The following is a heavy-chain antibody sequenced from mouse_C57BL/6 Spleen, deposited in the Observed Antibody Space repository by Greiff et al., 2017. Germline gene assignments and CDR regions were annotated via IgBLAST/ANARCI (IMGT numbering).Heavy chain of an antibody. V-gene: IGHV5-16*01. Sequence: EVKLVESEGGLVQPGSSMKLSCTASGFTFSDYYMAWVRPVPEKGLEWVANINYDGSSTYYLDSLKSRFIISRDNAKNILYLQMSSLKSENTATYYWARRNYYGSSCDYWGQGTTLTVSS. J-gene: IGHJ2*01. CDR2: INYDGSST. CDR3: ARRNYYGSSCDY. D-gene: IGHD1-1*01. CDR1: GFTFSDYY.